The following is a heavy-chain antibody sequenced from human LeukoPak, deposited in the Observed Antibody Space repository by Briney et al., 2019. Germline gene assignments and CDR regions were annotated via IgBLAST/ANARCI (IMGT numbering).Heavy chain of an antibody. V-gene: IGHV3-21*01. J-gene: IGHJ6*02. Sequence: GGSLRLSCAASGFTFSSYSMNWVRQAPGKGLEWVSSISSSSSYIYYADSVKGRFTISRDNAKNSLYLQMNSLRAEDTAVYYCARDSLNYDILTGYRYGMDVWGQGTTVTVSS. D-gene: IGHD3-9*01. CDR2: ISSSSSYI. CDR1: GFTFSSYS. CDR3: ARDSLNYDILTGYRYGMDV.